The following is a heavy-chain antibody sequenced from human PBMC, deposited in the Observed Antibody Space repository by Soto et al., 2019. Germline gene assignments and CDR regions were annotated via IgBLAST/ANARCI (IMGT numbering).Heavy chain of an antibody. CDR3: VHSRCGGDCLRSYSSHYYYGMDV. Sequence: QITLKESGPPLVKPTQTLTLTCTFSGFSLSTGGLGVGWIRQPPGEALEWLALIYWDDDKRYSPSLRSRLTRPRDTAQNQVVLIMTNMDPVDTATYYCVHSRCGGDCLRSYSSHYYYGMDVWGHGTPVTVSS. CDR2: IYWDDDK. D-gene: IGHD2-21*02. CDR1: GFSLSTGGLG. V-gene: IGHV2-5*02. J-gene: IGHJ6*02.